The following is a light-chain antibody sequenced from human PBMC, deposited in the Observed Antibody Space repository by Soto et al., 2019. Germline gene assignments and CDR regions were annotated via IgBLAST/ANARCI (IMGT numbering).Light chain of an antibody. Sequence: EIVLTQSPATLSLSPQQIATPSCRASQSVDTYLAWYQQKPGQAPRLLIHEASIRAAGIPARFNGSGSGTDFTLTIGCLGPGDFAVYYCQYPWGFTFGPGTNVDIK. CDR3: QYPWGFT. V-gene: IGKV3-11*01. J-gene: IGKJ3*01. CDR2: EAS. CDR1: QSVDTY.